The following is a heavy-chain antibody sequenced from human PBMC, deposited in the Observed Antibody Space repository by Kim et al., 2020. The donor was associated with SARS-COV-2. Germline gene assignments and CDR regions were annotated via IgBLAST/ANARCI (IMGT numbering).Heavy chain of an antibody. J-gene: IGHJ4*02. Sequence: GGSLRLSCAASGFTFSSYSMDWVRQAPGKGLEWVSSINSRSTFLHDADSVKGRFTISRDNAKNSLYLEMNSLRAEDTAVYFCAREGLGGLGYFDFWGRGTLVTVSS. CDR1: GFTFSSYS. CDR3: AREGLGGLGYFDF. D-gene: IGHD2-15*01. CDR2: INSRSTFL. V-gene: IGHV3-21*01.